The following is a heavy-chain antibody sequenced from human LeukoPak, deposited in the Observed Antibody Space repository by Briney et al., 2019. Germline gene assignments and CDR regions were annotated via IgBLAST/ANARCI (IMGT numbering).Heavy chain of an antibody. Sequence: ASVKVSCKASGYTFTDYHMHWVRQAPGQGLEWMGWINPNSGGSNRAERSQDRVTMTRDTSISTAYLELKWLTYDDTAVYYCARGSSSNWYGAFDYWGQGSLVTVSS. J-gene: IGHJ4*02. CDR3: ARGSSSNWYGAFDY. CDR1: GYTFTDYH. D-gene: IGHD6-13*01. CDR2: INPNSGGS. V-gene: IGHV1-2*02.